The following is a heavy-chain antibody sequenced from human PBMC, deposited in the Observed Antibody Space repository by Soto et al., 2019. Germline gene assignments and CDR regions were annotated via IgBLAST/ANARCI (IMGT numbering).Heavy chain of an antibody. J-gene: IGHJ4*02. CDR3: YVLTGYHKPPN. V-gene: IGHV3-49*04. D-gene: IGHD3-9*01. CDR2: IRSNAYGGTT. Sequence: PGGSLRLSCTASGFTFGDYAMSWVRQAPGKGLEWVGVIRSNAYGGTTEYAASVKGRFTISRDDSKSIAYLQMNSLKTEDTAVYYCYVLTGYHKPPNWGQGTLVTVSS. CDR1: GFTFGDYA.